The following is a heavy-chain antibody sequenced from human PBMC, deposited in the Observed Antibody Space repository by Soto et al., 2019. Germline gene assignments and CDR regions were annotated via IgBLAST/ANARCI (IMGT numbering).Heavy chain of an antibody. V-gene: IGHV3-23*01. J-gene: IGHJ4*02. CDR2: ITDTGLRT. D-gene: IGHD1-1*01. CDR1: GFTFSNYD. CDR3: ARKWTGTTPTIDY. Sequence: VHLLESGGGLVQPGGSLRLSCAASGFTFSNYDVTWVRQAPGKGLEWVSAITDTGLRTYYADSVKGRFTISRDNSKNTLYLQMNSLRPEDTAVYYCARKWTGTTPTIDYWGQGTLVTVSS.